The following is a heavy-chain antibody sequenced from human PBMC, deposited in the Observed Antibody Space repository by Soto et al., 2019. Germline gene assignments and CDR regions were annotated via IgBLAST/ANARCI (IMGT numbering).Heavy chain of an antibody. Sequence: EVQLVESGGGLVQPGGSLRLSCAASGFTFSEYWMKWVRQAPGKGLEWVASIKYDGGEKNYVDSVKGRFTISRDNAKNSVYLQMASLRAEDTAVYYCARDGVAPGLYFDHWGQGTPVTVSS. CDR3: ARDGVAPGLYFDH. CDR2: IKYDGGEK. CDR1: GFTFSEYW. V-gene: IGHV3-7*05. D-gene: IGHD6-13*01. J-gene: IGHJ4*02.